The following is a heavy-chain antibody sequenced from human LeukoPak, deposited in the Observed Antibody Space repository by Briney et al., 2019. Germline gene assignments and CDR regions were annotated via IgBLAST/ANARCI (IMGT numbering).Heavy chain of an antibody. D-gene: IGHD1-26*01. CDR2: IYYSGST. V-gene: IGHV4-59*01. J-gene: IGHJ3*02. CDR1: GGSISSYY. Sequence: SETLSLTCTVSGGSISSYYWSWIRQPPGKGLEWIGYIYYSGSTNYNPSLKSRVTISVDTSKNQFSLKLSSVTAADTAVYYCARVAFGIVGAKRAFDIWGQGTMVTVSS. CDR3: ARVAFGIVGAKRAFDI.